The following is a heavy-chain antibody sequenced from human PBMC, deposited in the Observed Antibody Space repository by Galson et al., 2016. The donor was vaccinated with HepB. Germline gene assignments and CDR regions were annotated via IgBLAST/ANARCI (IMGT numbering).Heavy chain of an antibody. Sequence: CTVSGGSINSGEFYWSWIRQPPGKGLEWIGYVYYSGFPYYNPSLKSRVTISLDTSKNQFSLKLNSATAADAAVYYCASATTVTTYWYFDLWGRGTLVTVSS. V-gene: IGHV4-30-4*01. D-gene: IGHD4-17*01. CDR2: VYYSGFP. J-gene: IGHJ2*01. CDR3: ASATTVTTYWYFDL. CDR1: GGSINSGEFY.